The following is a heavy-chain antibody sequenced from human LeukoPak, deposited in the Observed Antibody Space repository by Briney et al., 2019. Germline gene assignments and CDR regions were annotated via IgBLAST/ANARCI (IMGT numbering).Heavy chain of an antibody. CDR1: GGSISSSSYY. D-gene: IGHD3-22*01. V-gene: IGHV4-39*07. CDR3: ARDSSGYYPFDY. CDR2: IYYSGST. J-gene: IGHJ4*02. Sequence: PSETLSLTCTVPGGSISSSSYYWGWIRQPPGKGLEWIGSIYYSGSTYYNPSLKSRVTISVDTSKNQFSLKLSSVTAADTAVYYCARDSSGYYPFDYWGQGTLVTVSS.